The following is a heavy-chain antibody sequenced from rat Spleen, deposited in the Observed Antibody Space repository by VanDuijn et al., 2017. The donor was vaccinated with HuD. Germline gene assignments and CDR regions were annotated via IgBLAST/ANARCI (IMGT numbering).Heavy chain of an antibody. CDR2: ITNASGRT. Sequence: EVQLVESGGGLVQPGGSLKLSCVASGFTFNNYWMTWIRQAPGKGLEWVASITNASGRTYYPDSVKGRFTISRDTAQNTLYLQMDSLRSEDTATYYCTRDGVRGFAYWGQGTLVTVSS. V-gene: IGHV5-31*01. CDR3: TRDGVRGFAY. D-gene: IGHD4-3*01. J-gene: IGHJ3*01. CDR1: GFTFNNYW.